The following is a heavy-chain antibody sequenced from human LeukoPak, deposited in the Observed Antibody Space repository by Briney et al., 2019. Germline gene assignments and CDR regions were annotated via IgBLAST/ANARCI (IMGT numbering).Heavy chain of an antibody. V-gene: IGHV3-30*12. J-gene: IGHJ6*02. Sequence: GMSLRLSCAASGFTFGSYGMHWVRQAPGKGLEWVAVISYDGDNKYYADSVNGRFTISRDNSKNTLYLQMDSLRAEDTAVYYCARVSYYDSSGFPSPYYYGMDVWGQGTTVTVSS. CDR2: ISYDGDNK. CDR1: GFTFGSYG. D-gene: IGHD3-22*01. CDR3: ARVSYYDSSGFPSPYYYGMDV.